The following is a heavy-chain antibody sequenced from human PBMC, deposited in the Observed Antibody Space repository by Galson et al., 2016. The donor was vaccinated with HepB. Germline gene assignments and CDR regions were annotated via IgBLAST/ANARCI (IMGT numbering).Heavy chain of an antibody. V-gene: IGHV3-74*01. CDR1: GLTFSSYW. J-gene: IGHJ4*02. D-gene: IGHD2-15*01. Sequence: SLRLSCAASGLTFSSYWMHWVRQAPGKGLEWISHIKSDGRSTNYADSVKGRFIISRDNAKNTLYLQMNSLRAEDTAVYYCARLSLVVGGTIDYWGQGTRVTVSS. CDR2: IKSDGRST. CDR3: ARLSLVVGGTIDY.